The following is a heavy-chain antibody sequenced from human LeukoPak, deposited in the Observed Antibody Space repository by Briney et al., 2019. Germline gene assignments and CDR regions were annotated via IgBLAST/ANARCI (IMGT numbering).Heavy chain of an antibody. CDR3: ATEPPVGATVGLGYFQH. Sequence: ASVKVSCKVSGYTLTEFSMHWVRQAPGKGLEWMGGFDPEDGETIYAQKFQGRVTMTEDTSTDTAYMELSSLRSEDTAVYYCATEPPVGATVGLGYFQHWGQGTLVTVSS. D-gene: IGHD1-26*01. CDR2: FDPEDGET. V-gene: IGHV1-24*01. CDR1: GYTLTEFS. J-gene: IGHJ1*01.